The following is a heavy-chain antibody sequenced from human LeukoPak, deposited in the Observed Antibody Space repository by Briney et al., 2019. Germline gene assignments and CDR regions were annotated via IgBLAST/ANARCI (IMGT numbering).Heavy chain of an antibody. J-gene: IGHJ4*02. D-gene: IGHD3-10*01. CDR2: IRYDGSTK. CDR1: DFTFSNYG. CDR3: AKDMMDYYALDY. V-gene: IGHV3-30*02. Sequence: PGGSLRLSCAASDFTFSNYGMHWVRQAPGKGLEWVAFIRYDGSTKYYTDSVKGRFTISRDNSKNTMYLQMDSLRAEDTAVYYCAKDMMDYYALDYWGQGTLVTVSS.